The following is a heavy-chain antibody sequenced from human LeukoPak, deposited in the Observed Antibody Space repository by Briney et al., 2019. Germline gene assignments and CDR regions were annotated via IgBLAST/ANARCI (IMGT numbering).Heavy chain of an antibody. D-gene: IGHD6-13*01. V-gene: IGHV1-69*13. Sequence: ASVKVSCKASGGTFSSYAISWVRQAPGQGLEWMGGIIPIFGTANYAQKFQGRVTITADESTSTAYMELSSLRSEDTAVYYCARDRIAAESAEYFQHWGQGTLVTVSS. CDR3: ARDRIAAESAEYFQH. CDR1: GGTFSSYA. J-gene: IGHJ1*01. CDR2: IIPIFGTA.